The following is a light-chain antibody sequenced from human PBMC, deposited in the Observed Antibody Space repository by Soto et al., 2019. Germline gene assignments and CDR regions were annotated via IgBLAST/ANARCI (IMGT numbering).Light chain of an antibody. Sequence: EVVFTQSPAALSLSRGERSTLACSASQSVSSYLAWYQQKPGRAPRLLIYDASNRATGIPARFSGSGSGTDFTLTISSLEPEDFAVYYCQQRSNWPWTFGQGTKVDIK. J-gene: IGKJ1*01. CDR3: QQRSNWPWT. V-gene: IGKV3-11*01. CDR2: DAS. CDR1: QSVSSY.